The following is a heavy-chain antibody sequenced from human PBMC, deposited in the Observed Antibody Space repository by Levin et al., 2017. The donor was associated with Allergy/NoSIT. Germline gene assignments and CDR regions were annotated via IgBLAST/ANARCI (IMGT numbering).Heavy chain of an antibody. J-gene: IGHJ4*02. CDR1: GFTFSSYS. V-gene: IGHV3-48*01. CDR2: ISSSSSTI. Sequence: PGGSLRLSCAASGFTFSSYSMNWVRQAPGKGLEWVSYISSSSSTIYYADSVKGRFTISRDNAKNSLYLQMNSLRAEDTAVYYCARDYPYSYGSFDYWGQGTLVTVSS. CDR3: ARDYPYSYGSFDY. D-gene: IGHD5-18*01.